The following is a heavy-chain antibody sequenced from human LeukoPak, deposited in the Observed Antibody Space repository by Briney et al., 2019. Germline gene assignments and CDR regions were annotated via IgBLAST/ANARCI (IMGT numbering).Heavy chain of an antibody. J-gene: IGHJ3*02. CDR2: INPNSGGT. Sequence: GASVKVSCKASGYTFTGYYMHWVRQAPGQGLEWMGRINPNSGGTNYAQKFQGRVTMTRDTSISTAYMELSRLRSDDTAVYYCARDPLYYYDSSGNDALDIWGQGTMVTVSS. D-gene: IGHD3-22*01. CDR3: ARDPLYYYDSSGNDALDI. V-gene: IGHV1-2*06. CDR1: GYTFTGYY.